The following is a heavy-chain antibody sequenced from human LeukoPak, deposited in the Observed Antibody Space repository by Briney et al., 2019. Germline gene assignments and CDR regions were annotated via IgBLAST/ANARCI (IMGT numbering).Heavy chain of an antibody. D-gene: IGHD6-19*01. J-gene: IGHJ4*02. CDR1: GDTFSSSA. V-gene: IGHV1-69*04. CDR3: ARSSVTGHFDF. Sequence: EASVKVSCKASGDTFSSSAISWVRQAPGQGLEWMGKIILPLDITNYAQQFQGGVTITTDKSTDTVFLELSSLRSQDTAVYCCARSSVTGHFDFWGQGTLVTVSS. CDR2: IILPLDIT.